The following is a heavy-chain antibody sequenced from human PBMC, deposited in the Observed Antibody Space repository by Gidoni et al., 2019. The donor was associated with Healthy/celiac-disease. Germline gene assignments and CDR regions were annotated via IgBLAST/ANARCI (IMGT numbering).Heavy chain of an antibody. V-gene: IGHV3-9*01. D-gene: IGHD4-17*01. CDR1: GFTFADYA. J-gene: IGHJ1*01. CDR3: AKGPTTTVVTPVYFQH. CDR2: ISWNSGSI. Sequence: EVQLVESGGGLVQPGRSLRLSCSASGFTFADYAMPWVRQAPGKGLEWVSGISWNSGSIGYADSVKGRFTISRDNAKNSLYLQMNSLRAEDTALYYCAKGPTTTVVTPVYFQHWGQGTLVTVSS.